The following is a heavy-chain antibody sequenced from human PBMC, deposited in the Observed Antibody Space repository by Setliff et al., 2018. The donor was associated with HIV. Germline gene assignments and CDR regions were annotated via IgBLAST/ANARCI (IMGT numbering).Heavy chain of an antibody. V-gene: IGHV4-38-2*02. D-gene: IGHD3-16*01. CDR2: VYHSGST. J-gene: IGHJ4*02. CDR3: ARGKNPWGVDY. CDR1: GYSISSGSY. Sequence: SETLSLTCTVSGYSISSGSYWDWIRQPPGKGLEWIASVYHSGSTFYNPSLRSRDTISVDTSKNQFSLKLSSVSAADTAVYYCARGKNPWGVDYWGQGTLVTVSS.